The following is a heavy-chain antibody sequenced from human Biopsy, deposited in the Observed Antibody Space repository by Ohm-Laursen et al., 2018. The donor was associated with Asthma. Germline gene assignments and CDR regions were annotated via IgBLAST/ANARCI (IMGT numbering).Heavy chain of an antibody. J-gene: IGHJ5*02. Sequence: LRLSCAASGFTFRHYALHWVRQAPGKGLEWVAFILSDGGEPSYADSVKGRFSISRDNSKSTVYLQMNSLRAGDTAVYYCASESYLRGFGHTLDLWGQGTQVTFS. CDR2: ILSDGGEP. CDR1: GFTFRHYA. D-gene: IGHD5-12*01. V-gene: IGHV3-33*01. CDR3: ASESYLRGFGHTLDL.